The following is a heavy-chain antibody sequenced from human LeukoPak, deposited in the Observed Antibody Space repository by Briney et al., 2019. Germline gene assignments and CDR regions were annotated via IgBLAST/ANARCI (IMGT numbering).Heavy chain of an antibody. J-gene: IGHJ4*02. V-gene: IGHV3-33*08. D-gene: IGHD3-22*01. CDR1: GFTFSTYA. Sequence: GGSLRLSCAASGFTFSTYAMHWVRQAPGKGLEWVAVIWYDGSNKYYADSVKGRFTISRDNSKNTLYLQMNSLRAEDTAVYYCAAEGYYDSSGYTPFDYWGQGTLVTVSS. CDR3: AAEGYYDSSGYTPFDY. CDR2: IWYDGSNK.